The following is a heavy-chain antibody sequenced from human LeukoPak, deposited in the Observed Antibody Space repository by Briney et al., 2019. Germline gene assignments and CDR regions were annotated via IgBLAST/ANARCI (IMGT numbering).Heavy chain of an antibody. CDR3: TTSGSSSSHYYYYYMDV. J-gene: IGHJ6*03. Sequence: GRSLRLSCAASGFTFSNAWMSWVRQAPGKGLEWVGRIKSKTDGGTTDYAAPVKGRFTISRDDSKNTLYLQMNSLKTEDTAVYYCTTSGSSSSHYYYYYMDVWGKGTTVTVSS. CDR1: GFTFSNAW. CDR2: IKSKTDGGTT. V-gene: IGHV3-15*01. D-gene: IGHD6-6*01.